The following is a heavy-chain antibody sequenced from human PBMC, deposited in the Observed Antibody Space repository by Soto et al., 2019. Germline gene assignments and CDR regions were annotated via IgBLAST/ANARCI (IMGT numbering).Heavy chain of an antibody. Sequence: SVKVSCKASGGTFSSYAISWVRQAPGQGLEWMGGIIPIFGTANYAQKFQGRATITADESTSTAYMELSSLRSEDTAVYYCAKDGGKDGYFGNWFDPWGQGTQVTVSS. CDR1: GGTFSSYA. D-gene: IGHD5-12*01. CDR2: IIPIFGTA. CDR3: AKDGGKDGYFGNWFDP. J-gene: IGHJ5*02. V-gene: IGHV1-69*13.